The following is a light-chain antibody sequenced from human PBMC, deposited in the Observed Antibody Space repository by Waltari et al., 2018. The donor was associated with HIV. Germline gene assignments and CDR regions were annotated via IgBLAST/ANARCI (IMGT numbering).Light chain of an antibody. J-gene: IGLJ2*01. Sequence: QSVLTQPPSASGTPGQRVTISCSGSSSNIGSNTVNWYQQLPGTAPKLLIYSNTHRPSGVPDRFSGSKSGTSASLAISGLQSEDEADYYCAAWDDSLNGVVFGGGTKLTVL. V-gene: IGLV1-44*01. CDR2: SNT. CDR3: AAWDDSLNGVV. CDR1: SSNIGSNT.